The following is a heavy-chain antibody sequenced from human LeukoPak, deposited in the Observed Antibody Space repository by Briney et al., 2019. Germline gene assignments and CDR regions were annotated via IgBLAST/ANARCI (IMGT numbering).Heavy chain of an antibody. J-gene: IGHJ4*02. CDR3: AKSQKYTAAAGPALDY. D-gene: IGHD6-13*01. CDR2: ISGSGGST. CDR1: GFTFSSYA. Sequence: PGGSLRLSCAASGFTFSSYAMSWVRQAPGKGLEWVSAISGSGGSTYYADSVKGRFTISRDNSKNTLYLQMNSLRAEDTAVYYCAKSQKYTAAAGPALDYWGQGTLVTVSS. V-gene: IGHV3-23*01.